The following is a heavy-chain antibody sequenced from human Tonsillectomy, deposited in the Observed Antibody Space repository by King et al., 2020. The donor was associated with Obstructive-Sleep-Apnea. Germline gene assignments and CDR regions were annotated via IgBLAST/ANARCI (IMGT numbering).Heavy chain of an antibody. V-gene: IGHV3-23*04. CDR1: GFTFSSYA. Sequence: DVQLVESGGGLIQPGGSLRLSCAASGFTFSSYAMSWVRQAPGKGLEWVSAISGSGGSTYYADSVKGRFTISRDNSKNTLYLQMNSLRAEDTAVYFCAKDQVARPVRDGLRWFDPWGQGTLVTVSS. CDR2: ISGSGGST. J-gene: IGHJ5*02. CDR3: AKDQVARPVRDGLRWFDP. D-gene: IGHD5-24*01.